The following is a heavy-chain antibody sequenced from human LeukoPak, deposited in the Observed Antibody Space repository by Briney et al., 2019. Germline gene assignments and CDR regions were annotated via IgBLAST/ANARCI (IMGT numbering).Heavy chain of an antibody. V-gene: IGHV4-30-4*01. Sequence: PSETGSLTCTVSGGSISSGDYYCSWIRQPPGKGLEWIGYIYYSGSTYYNPSPKSRVTISVDTSKNQFSLNLSSATAADTAVYYCARHRALGYCSSTSCPAGSDFDYWGQGTLVTVSS. D-gene: IGHD2-2*01. J-gene: IGHJ4*02. CDR1: GGSISSGDYY. CDR3: ARHRALGYCSSTSCPAGSDFDY. CDR2: IYYSGST.